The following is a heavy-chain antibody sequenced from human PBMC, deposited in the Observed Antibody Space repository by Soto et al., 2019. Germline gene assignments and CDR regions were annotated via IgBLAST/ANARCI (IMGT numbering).Heavy chain of an antibody. J-gene: IGHJ4*02. CDR1: GYSFTSYG. D-gene: IGHD6-13*01. CDR3: ARGEMDRGSWYVGY. CDR2: ISAYNGNT. V-gene: IGHV1-18*04. Sequence: ASVKVPCRASGYSFTSYGISWVRQAPAQGLEWMGWISAYNGNTNYAQNLQGRVTMTTDTSTSTAYMEPRSLRSDDTAVYYCARGEMDRGSWYVGYWGQGTLVTVSS.